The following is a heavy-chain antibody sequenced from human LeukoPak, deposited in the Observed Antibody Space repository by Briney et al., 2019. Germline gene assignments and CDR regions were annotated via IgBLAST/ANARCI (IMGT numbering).Heavy chain of an antibody. Sequence: VSVKVSCKASGYTFTSYYMHWVRQAPGQGLEWMGIINPSGGSTSYAQKFQGRVTMTRDTSTSTVYMELSSLRSDDTAVYYCARAVLLGTDFDYWGQGTLVTISS. CDR3: ARAVLLGTDFDY. V-gene: IGHV1-46*01. CDR2: INPSGGST. J-gene: IGHJ4*02. D-gene: IGHD5-18*01. CDR1: GYTFTSYY.